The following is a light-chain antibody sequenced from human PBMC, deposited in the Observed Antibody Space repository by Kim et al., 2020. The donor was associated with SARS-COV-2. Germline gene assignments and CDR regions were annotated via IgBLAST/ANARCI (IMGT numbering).Light chain of an antibody. V-gene: IGLV6-57*02. CDR3: QSYDSSNQRV. CDR1: SGSIARNY. Sequence: KTLTISCTGSSGSIARNYVQWYQQRPGSAPTTVIYEDNQRPSGVPDRFSGSIDSSSNSASLTISGLKTEDEADYYCQSYDSSNQRVFGGGTQLTVL. CDR2: EDN. J-gene: IGLJ3*02.